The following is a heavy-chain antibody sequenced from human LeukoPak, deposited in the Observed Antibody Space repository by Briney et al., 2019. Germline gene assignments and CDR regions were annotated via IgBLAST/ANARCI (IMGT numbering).Heavy chain of an antibody. Sequence: QAGGSLRLSCAASGFTFSSYWMHWVRQAPGKGLMWVSRIETDGSSTTYADSVKGRFTISRDNAKNSLYLQMNSLRAEDTAVYYCARDGGDYGAFDIWGQGTMVTVSS. CDR3: ARDGGDYGAFDI. D-gene: IGHD4-17*01. J-gene: IGHJ3*02. V-gene: IGHV3-74*01. CDR2: IETDGSST. CDR1: GFTFSSYW.